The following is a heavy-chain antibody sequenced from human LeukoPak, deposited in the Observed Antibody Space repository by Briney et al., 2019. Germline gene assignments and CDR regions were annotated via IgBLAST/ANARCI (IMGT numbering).Heavy chain of an antibody. CDR3: ARGRLEAPHDAFDI. CDR1: GFTFSDCY. Sequence: PGGSLRLSCAASGFTFSDCYMSWIRQAPGKGLEWVSYISSSGSTIYYADSVKGRFTISRDNAKNSLYLQMNSLRAEDTAVYYCARGRLEAPHDAFDIWGQGTMVTVSS. CDR2: ISSSGSTI. D-gene: IGHD1-1*01. J-gene: IGHJ3*02. V-gene: IGHV3-11*01.